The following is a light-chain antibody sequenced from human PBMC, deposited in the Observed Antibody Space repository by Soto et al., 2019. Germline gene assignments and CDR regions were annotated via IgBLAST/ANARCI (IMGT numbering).Light chain of an antibody. J-gene: IGKJ2*01. CDR3: QQYSTIPYT. CDR1: QRVFYSSNNKNY. V-gene: IGKV4-1*01. CDR2: WAS. Sequence: DIVMTQSPDSLAVSLGERATINCKSSQRVFYSSNNKNYLAWYQQKPGQPPKLLIYWASTRKSGVPDRFSGSGSGPDFTLSISSLQAEDVAVYYCQQYSTIPYTFGKGNKLEIK.